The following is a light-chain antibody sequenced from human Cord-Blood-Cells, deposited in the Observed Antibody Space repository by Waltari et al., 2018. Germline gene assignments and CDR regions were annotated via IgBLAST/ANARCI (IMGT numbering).Light chain of an antibody. CDR2: DVS. Sequence: QSALTQPASVSGSPGQSITISCTGTSSDVGGYNYVSWYQQHPGKAPKVMIYDVSKRPSGVSNRFAGSKSGNTASLTISGLQAEDEADYYCSSYTSSSTWVVGGGTKLTVL. CDR1: SSDVGGYNY. J-gene: IGLJ3*02. CDR3: SSYTSSSTWV. V-gene: IGLV2-14*01.